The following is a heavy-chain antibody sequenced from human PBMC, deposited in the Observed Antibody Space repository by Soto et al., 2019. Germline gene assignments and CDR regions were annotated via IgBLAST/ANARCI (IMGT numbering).Heavy chain of an antibody. CDR2: ISYDGSNK. Sequence: GGPLRLSCAASGFTFSSYAMHWVRQAPGKGLEWVAVISYDGSNKYYADSVKGRFTISRDNSKNTLYLQMNSLRAEDTAGYYCARGESEDIVVVVAATGGYYFDYWGQGTLVTVSS. CDR3: ARGESEDIVVVVAATGGYYFDY. J-gene: IGHJ4*02. V-gene: IGHV3-30-3*01. CDR1: GFTFSSYA. D-gene: IGHD2-15*01.